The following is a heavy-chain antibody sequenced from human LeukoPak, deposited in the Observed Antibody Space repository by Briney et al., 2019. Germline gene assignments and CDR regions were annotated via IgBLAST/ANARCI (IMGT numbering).Heavy chain of an antibody. D-gene: IGHD2-2*01. V-gene: IGHV1-69*05. J-gene: IGHJ3*02. CDR2: IIPMFRTP. Sequence: SVKVSCKASGGTFSSYAISWVQQAPGQGLEWMGGIIPMFRTPKYAQKFQGRVTITTDEFTSTEYMELSSLGPEDTAVYYCASGDYCSNTSCYNGAFDIWGQGTMVTVSS. CDR3: ASGDYCSNTSCYNGAFDI. CDR1: GGTFSSYA.